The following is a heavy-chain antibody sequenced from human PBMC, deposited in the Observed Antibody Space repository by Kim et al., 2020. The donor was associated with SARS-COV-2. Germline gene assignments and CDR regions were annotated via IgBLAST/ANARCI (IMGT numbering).Heavy chain of an antibody. CDR3: AKDSNFYYDIGYYFDY. J-gene: IGHJ4*02. CDR2: ISWNTGTI. CDR1: GFTFGDYA. Sequence: GGSLRLSCAASGFTFGDYAMHWVRQAPGKGLEWVSGISWNTGTIDYADSVKGRFTISRDNAKNSLYLQMNSLRAEDTALYYCAKDSNFYYDIGYYFDYWGQGTLVTVSS. D-gene: IGHD3-22*01. V-gene: IGHV3-9*01.